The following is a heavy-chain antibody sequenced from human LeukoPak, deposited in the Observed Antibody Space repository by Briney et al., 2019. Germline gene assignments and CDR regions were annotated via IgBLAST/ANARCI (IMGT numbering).Heavy chain of an antibody. V-gene: IGHV3-23*01. CDR1: GFTFSNHG. CDR3: AKDDAWLRFGE. Sequence: GGSLRLSCAASGFTFSNHGMDWVRQAPGKGLEWVSGISPSGDITYYADSVKGRFTISRDNSKNTLYLEVISLTAEDTAVYYCAKDDAWLRFGEWSQGALVTVSS. D-gene: IGHD3-10*01. J-gene: IGHJ4*02. CDR2: ISPSGDIT.